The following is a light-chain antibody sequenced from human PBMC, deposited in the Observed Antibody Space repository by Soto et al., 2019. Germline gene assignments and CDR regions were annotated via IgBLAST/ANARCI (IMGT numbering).Light chain of an antibody. CDR3: QQYFSTPFP. CDR1: QSVLFSTTNKTY. J-gene: IGKJ4*01. Sequence: DIVMTQSPDSLAVSLGERATITCRSSQSVLFSTTNKTYVAWYQHRTGRPPRLLLYWASTRESGVPDRFTGRESGTDFTLTIDNXHAEDVAVYYCQQYFSTPFPFGGETKVDNK. V-gene: IGKV4-1*01. CDR2: WAS.